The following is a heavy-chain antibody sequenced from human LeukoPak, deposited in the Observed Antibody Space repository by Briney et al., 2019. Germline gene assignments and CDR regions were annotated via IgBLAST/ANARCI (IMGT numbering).Heavy chain of an antibody. J-gene: IGHJ6*02. CDR2: IDYSGST. CDR3: ARVGDGYNLPYGMDV. Sequence: SETLPLTCTVSGGSISSHYWSWIRQPPGKGLGWIRYIDYSGSTNYNPSLKSRVTISVDTSKNQFSLKLSSVTAADTAVYYCARVGDGYNLPYGMDVWGQGTTVTVSS. D-gene: IGHD5-24*01. CDR1: GGSISSHY. V-gene: IGHV4-59*11.